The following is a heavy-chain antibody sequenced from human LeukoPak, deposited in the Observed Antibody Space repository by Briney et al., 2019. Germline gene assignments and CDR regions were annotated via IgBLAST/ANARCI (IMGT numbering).Heavy chain of an antibody. CDR3: ARGGAGCSSTSCYFRFDP. J-gene: IGHJ5*02. V-gene: IGHV4-59*01. Sequence: SETLSLTCTVSGGSISSYYWSWIRQPPGKGLEWIGYIYYSGSTSYNPSLKSRVTISVDTSKNQFSLKLSSVTAADTAVYYCARGGAGCSSTSCYFRFDPWGQGTLVTVSS. CDR2: IYYSGST. D-gene: IGHD2-2*01. CDR1: GGSISSYY.